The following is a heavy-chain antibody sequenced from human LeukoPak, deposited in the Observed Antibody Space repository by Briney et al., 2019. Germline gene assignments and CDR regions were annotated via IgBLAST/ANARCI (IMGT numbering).Heavy chain of an antibody. CDR2: ISPSGGST. CDR1: GYTFTSYY. J-gene: IGHJ4*02. Sequence: ASVKVSCKASGYTFTSYYMHWVRQAPGQGLEWMGIISPSGGSTSYAQRFQGRVTMTRDTSTSTVYMELSSLRSEDTAVYYCARDLGGIAAAGTFDYWGQGTLVTVSS. CDR3: ARDLGGIAAAGTFDY. D-gene: IGHD6-13*01. V-gene: IGHV1-46*01.